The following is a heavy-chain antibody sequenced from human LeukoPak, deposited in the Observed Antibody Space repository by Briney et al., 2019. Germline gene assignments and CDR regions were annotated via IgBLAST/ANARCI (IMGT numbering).Heavy chain of an antibody. Sequence: GGSLRLSCAASGFTFSTYAMSWVRQAPGKGLAWVASVKSDGAGTHYADSVKGRFTISRDNSKNILYLQMNSLRAEDTAIYYCARCTTASSGWCNWLDPWGQGTQVTVSS. J-gene: IGHJ5*02. CDR3: ARCTTASSGWCNWLDP. CDR1: GFTFSTYA. V-gene: IGHV3-23*01. D-gene: IGHD3-22*01. CDR2: VKSDGAGT.